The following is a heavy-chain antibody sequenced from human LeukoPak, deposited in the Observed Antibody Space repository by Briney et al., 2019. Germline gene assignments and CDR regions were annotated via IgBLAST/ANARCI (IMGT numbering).Heavy chain of an antibody. J-gene: IGHJ4*02. V-gene: IGHV1-18*04. CDR3: ARRAVAGAFDY. Sequence: ASVKVSCKASGYTCTSYGISWVRQAPGQGLEGMGWISAYNGNTNYAQKLQDRVTMTTDTSTSTAYLELRSLSSDDTAVYYCARRAVAGAFDYWGQGTLVTVSS. CDR1: GYTCTSYG. D-gene: IGHD6-19*01. CDR2: ISAYNGNT.